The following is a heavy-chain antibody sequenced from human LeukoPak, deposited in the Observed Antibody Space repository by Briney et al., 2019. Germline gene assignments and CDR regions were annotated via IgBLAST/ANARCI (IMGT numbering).Heavy chain of an antibody. V-gene: IGHV4-34*01. CDR1: GGSFSGYY. Sequence: PSETLSLTCAVYGGSFSGYYWSWIRQPPGKGLEWIGEINHSGSTNYNPSLKSRVTISVDTSNNQFSLKLSSVTAADTAVYYCATRARRPYYYYYYRDVWGKGTTVTVSS. CDR2: INHSGST. CDR3: ATRARRPYYYYYYRDV. J-gene: IGHJ6*03. D-gene: IGHD6-6*01.